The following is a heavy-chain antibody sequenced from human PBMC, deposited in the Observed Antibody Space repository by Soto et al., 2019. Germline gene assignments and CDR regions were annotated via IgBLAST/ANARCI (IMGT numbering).Heavy chain of an antibody. CDR3: ERGVVHNYYYYGMDV. D-gene: IGHD3-3*01. J-gene: IGHJ6*02. Sequence: GGSLRLSFRASGFSFGHDGMGWCRQAPGKGMEWVANIKEDGSEKFSVDSVRGRFTIFRDNAKNSLYLQMTSLRAEDTAVYYCERGVVHNYYYYGMDVWGQGTTVTVSS. V-gene: IGHV3-7*01. CDR1: GFSFGHDG. CDR2: IKEDGSEK.